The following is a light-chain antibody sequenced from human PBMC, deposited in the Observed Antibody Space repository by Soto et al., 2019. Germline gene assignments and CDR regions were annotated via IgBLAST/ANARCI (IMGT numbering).Light chain of an antibody. Sequence: AIRMTQSPSSFSASTGDRVTITCRASQGISSYLAWYQQKPGKATKLLIYAASTLQSGVPSRFSGSGSGTAFTLTISCLQSEDFATYYCQQYYSYPHTFGQGTKVEIK. CDR3: QQYYSYPHT. J-gene: IGKJ1*01. V-gene: IGKV1-8*01. CDR1: QGISSY. CDR2: AAS.